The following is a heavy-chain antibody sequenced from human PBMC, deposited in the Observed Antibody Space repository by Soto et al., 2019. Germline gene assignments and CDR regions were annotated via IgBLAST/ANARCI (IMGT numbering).Heavy chain of an antibody. J-gene: IGHJ3*02. CDR1: GFTFSSYA. CDR2: ISGSGGST. D-gene: IGHD2-15*01. V-gene: IGHV3-23*01. CDR3: AKARSDIVVVVAAIGAFDI. Sequence: PGGSLRLSCAASGFTFSSYAMSWVRQAPGEGLEWVSVISGSGGSTYYADSVKGRFTISRDNSKNTLYLQMNSLRAEDTAVYYCAKARSDIVVVVAAIGAFDIWGQGTMVTVSS.